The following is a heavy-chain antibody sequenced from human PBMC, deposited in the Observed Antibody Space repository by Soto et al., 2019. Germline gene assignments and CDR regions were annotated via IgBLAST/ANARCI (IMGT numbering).Heavy chain of an antibody. Sequence: ASVKVSCKASGYTFTSYGISWVRQAPGQGLEWMGWISAYNGNTNYAQKLQGRVTMTTDTSTSTAYMELRSLRSDDTAVYYCALSTADYYYYGMDVWGQGTTVTVSS. D-gene: IGHD4-4*01. CDR2: ISAYNGNT. CDR1: GYTFTSYG. CDR3: ALSTADYYYYGMDV. J-gene: IGHJ6*02. V-gene: IGHV1-18*01.